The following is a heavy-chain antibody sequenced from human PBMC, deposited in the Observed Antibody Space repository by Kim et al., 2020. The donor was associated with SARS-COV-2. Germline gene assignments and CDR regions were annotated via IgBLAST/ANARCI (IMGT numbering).Heavy chain of an antibody. J-gene: IGHJ4*02. D-gene: IGHD1-26*01. Sequence: YAASVKGRFTISRDNAKNSLYLQMNSLRAEDTAVYYCARWGGSSERSFDYWGQGTLVTVSS. V-gene: IGHV3-11*01. CDR3: ARWGGSSERSFDY.